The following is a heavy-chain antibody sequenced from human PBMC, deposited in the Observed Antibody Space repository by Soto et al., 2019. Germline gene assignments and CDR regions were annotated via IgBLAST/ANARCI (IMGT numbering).Heavy chain of an antibody. J-gene: IGHJ4*02. D-gene: IGHD1-26*01. CDR3: AKDPVQWDLLHPDS. CDR2: ISYNGNNK. CDR1: GFTFSNYG. V-gene: IGHV3-30*18. Sequence: QVHLVESGGGVVQPGTSLRLSCAASGFTFSNYGMHWVRQAPGKGLEWVAIISYNGNNKYHADSVKGRFTISRDNSKNTLYLQMNSLRPEDTAVYYCAKDPVQWDLLHPDSWGQGALVTVSS.